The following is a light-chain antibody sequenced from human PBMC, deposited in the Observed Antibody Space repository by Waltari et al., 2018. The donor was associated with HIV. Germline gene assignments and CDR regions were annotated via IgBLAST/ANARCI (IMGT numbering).Light chain of an antibody. V-gene: IGKV1-39*01. Sequence: DIQMTQSPSSLSASVGDRVTITCRASQSISSYLNWYQQKPGKAPKLLIYAASNLQSGVPSRFSGSGSGTDFTLTISSLQPEDFATYYCQQSYITLTFGGGTKVEIK. CDR3: QQSYITLT. J-gene: IGKJ4*01. CDR2: AAS. CDR1: QSISSY.